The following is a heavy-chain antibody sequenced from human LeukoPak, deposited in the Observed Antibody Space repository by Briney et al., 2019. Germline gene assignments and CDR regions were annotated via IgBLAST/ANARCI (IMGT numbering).Heavy chain of an antibody. J-gene: IGHJ4*02. CDR3: ARRYCSGGSCSFDY. Sequence: PSETLSLTCTVSGGSISSYYWSWIRQPPGKGLEWIGYIYYSGSTNYNPSLKSRVTISVDTSKNQFSLKLSSVTAADTAVYYCARRYCSGGSCSFDYWGQGTLVTVSS. D-gene: IGHD2-15*01. V-gene: IGHV4-59*12. CDR1: GGSISSYY. CDR2: IYYSGST.